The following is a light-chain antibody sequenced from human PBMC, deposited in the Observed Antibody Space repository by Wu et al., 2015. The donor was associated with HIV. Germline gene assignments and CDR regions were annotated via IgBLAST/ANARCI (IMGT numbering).Light chain of an antibody. CDR1: QSVNSNY. V-gene: IGKV3-20*01. CDR3: QQYGSSPFT. CDR2: GAS. Sequence: EIVLTQSPGTLSLSPGERATLSCRASQSVNSNYLAWYQQKPGQAPRLLFYGASSRATDIPDRFSGSGSGTDFTLTISRLEPEDFAVYYCQQYGSSPFTFGPGTKVDIK. J-gene: IGKJ3*01.